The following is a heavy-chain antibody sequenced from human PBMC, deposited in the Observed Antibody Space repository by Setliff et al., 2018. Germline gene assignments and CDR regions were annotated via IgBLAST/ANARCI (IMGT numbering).Heavy chain of an antibody. CDR1: GFTFSSYA. CDR2: ISGSGGST. CDR3: AKGPPSSGTYGGYFQH. Sequence: GGSLRLSCAASGFTFSSYAMSWVRQAPGKGLEWVSAISGSGGSTYYADSVKGRFTTSRDNSKNTLYLQMNSLRAEGTAVYYCAKGPPSSGTYGGYFQHWGQGTLVTVSS. J-gene: IGHJ1*01. V-gene: IGHV3-23*01. D-gene: IGHD1-26*01.